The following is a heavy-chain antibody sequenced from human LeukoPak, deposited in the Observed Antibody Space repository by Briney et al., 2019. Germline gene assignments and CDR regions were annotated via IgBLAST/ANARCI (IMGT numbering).Heavy chain of an antibody. CDR3: AKGGDYFDD. Sequence: GGSLRLSCAASGFTFDDYTMHWVRQAPGKGLEWVSGINWNSLSVAYADSVKGRFIISRDNAKNSLYLQMNSLRAEDMALYYCAKGGDYFDDWGQGTLVTVSS. CDR1: GFTFDDYT. J-gene: IGHJ4*02. V-gene: IGHV3-9*03. CDR2: INWNSLSV.